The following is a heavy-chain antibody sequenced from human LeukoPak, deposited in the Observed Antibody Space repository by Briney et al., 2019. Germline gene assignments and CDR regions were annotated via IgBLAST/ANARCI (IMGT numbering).Heavy chain of an antibody. CDR3: ARAYDWFDP. Sequence: SQTLSLTCTVSGDSISSGGYYWSWIRQHPGKGLEWIGYIYYSGNTYYNPSLKSRVSISVDTSKNQFSLEMSSVTAADTAVYYCARAYDWFDPWGQGTLVTVSS. V-gene: IGHV4-31*03. CDR1: GDSISSGGYY. J-gene: IGHJ5*02. CDR2: IYYSGNT.